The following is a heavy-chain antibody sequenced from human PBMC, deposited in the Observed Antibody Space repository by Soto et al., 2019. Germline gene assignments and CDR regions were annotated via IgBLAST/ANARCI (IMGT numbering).Heavy chain of an antibody. CDR2: ISYDGSNK. J-gene: IGHJ6*02. CDR3: AKDRDYSNYLYYYGMDV. V-gene: IGHV3-30*18. CDR1: GFTFSSYG. Sequence: GGSLRLSCAASGFTFSSYGMHWVRQAPGKGLEWVAVISYDGSNKYYADSVKGRFTISRDNSKNTLYLQMNSLRAEDTAVYYCAKDRDYSNYLYYYGMDVWGQGTTLTVSS. D-gene: IGHD4-4*01.